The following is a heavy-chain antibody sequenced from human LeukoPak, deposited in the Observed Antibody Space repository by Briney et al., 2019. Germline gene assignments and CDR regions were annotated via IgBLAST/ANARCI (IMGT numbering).Heavy chain of an antibody. CDR1: GGTFSSYA. CDR3: ARVCTSCCTEDV. Sequence: SVKVSCKASGGTFSSYAISWVRQAPGQGLEWMGGIIPIFGTANYAQKFQGRVTITADESTSTAYMELSSLRSEDTAVYYCARVCTSCCTEDVWGQGTTVTVSS. D-gene: IGHD2-2*02. CDR2: IIPIFGTA. J-gene: IGHJ6*02. V-gene: IGHV1-69*13.